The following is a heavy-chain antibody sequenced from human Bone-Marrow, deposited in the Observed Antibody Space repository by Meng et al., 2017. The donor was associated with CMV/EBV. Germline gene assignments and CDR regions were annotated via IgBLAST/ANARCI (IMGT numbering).Heavy chain of an antibody. Sequence: GESLKISCAASGFTFSSYAMHWVRQAPGKGLEWVAVISYDGSNKYYADSVKGRFTISRDNSKNTLYLQRNSLRAEDTAVYYCARDRIRGIVVVPAAVMDVWGQGTTVTVSS. CDR3: ARDRIRGIVVVPAAVMDV. V-gene: IGHV3-30*04. CDR2: ISYDGSNK. D-gene: IGHD2-2*01. CDR1: GFTFSSYA. J-gene: IGHJ6*02.